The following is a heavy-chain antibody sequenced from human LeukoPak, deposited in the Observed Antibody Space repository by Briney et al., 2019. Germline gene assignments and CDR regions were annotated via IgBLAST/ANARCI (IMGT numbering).Heavy chain of an antibody. CDR2: ISPYNGNT. CDR3: ARDQRGYGDSTGASKWIDP. D-gene: IGHD4-17*01. V-gene: IGHV1-18*01. J-gene: IGHJ5*02. CDR1: GYTFTSYG. Sequence: ASVKVSCKASGYTFTSYGINWVRQAPGQGLEWMGWISPYNGNTKYAEKVQGRVTITTDTSTSTAYMELRSLNSDDTAVYYFARDQRGYGDSTGASKWIDPWGQGTLVTVSS.